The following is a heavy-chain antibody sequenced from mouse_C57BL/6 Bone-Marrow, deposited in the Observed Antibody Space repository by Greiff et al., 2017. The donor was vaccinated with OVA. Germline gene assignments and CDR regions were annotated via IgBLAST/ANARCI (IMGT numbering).Heavy chain of an antibody. J-gene: IGHJ2*01. D-gene: IGHD1-1*01. CDR3: THTTVVFDY. CDR2: IDPENGDT. V-gene: IGHV14-4*01. Sequence: VQLQQSGAELVRPGASVKLSCTASGFNIKDDYMHWVKQRPEQGLEWIGWIDPENGDTEYASKFQGKATITADTSSNTAYLQLSSLTSEDTAVYYCTHTTVVFDYWGQGTTLTVSS. CDR1: GFNIKDDY.